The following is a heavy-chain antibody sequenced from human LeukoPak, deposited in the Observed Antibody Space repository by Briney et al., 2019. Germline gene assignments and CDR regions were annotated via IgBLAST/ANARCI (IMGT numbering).Heavy chain of an antibody. CDR3: AKDITGGGTMVRGVIITGLDWFDP. D-gene: IGHD3-10*01. CDR1: GFTFDDYT. CDR2: ISWDGGST. V-gene: IGHV3-43*01. Sequence: GGSLRLSCAASGFTFDDYTMHWVRQAPGKGLEWVSLISWDGGSTYYADSVKGRFTISRDNSKNSLYLQMNSLRTEDTALYYCAKDITGGGTMVRGVIITGLDWFDPWGQGTLVTVSS. J-gene: IGHJ5*02.